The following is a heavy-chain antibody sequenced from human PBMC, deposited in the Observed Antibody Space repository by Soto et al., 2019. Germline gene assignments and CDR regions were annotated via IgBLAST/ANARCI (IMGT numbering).Heavy chain of an antibody. Sequence: EVQLVESGGGLVQPGGSLRLSCAASGFTFSSYSMNWVRQAPGKGLEWVSYISISSSTIYYADSVKGRFTISRDNAKNSLSLQMNSLRDEDTAVYYCARDREASGSYSGGWFDPWGQGTLVTVSS. CDR3: ARDREASGSYSGGWFDP. D-gene: IGHD1-26*01. J-gene: IGHJ5*02. CDR2: ISISSSTI. CDR1: GFTFSSYS. V-gene: IGHV3-48*02.